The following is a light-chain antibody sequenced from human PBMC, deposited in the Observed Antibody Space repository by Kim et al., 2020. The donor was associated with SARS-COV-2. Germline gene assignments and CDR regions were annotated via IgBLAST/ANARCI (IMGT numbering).Light chain of an antibody. J-gene: IGKJ4*01. CDR1: QDIRKS. V-gene: IGKV1-33*01. CDR3: QQYHYLPLT. Sequence: AAVGDRVTITGQASQDIRKSLNWFQQRPGKAPKLLLYDASDLETGVPSRFSGSGSGTYFSFTIDSLQPDDFATYYCQQYHYLPLTFGGGTNVDIK. CDR2: DAS.